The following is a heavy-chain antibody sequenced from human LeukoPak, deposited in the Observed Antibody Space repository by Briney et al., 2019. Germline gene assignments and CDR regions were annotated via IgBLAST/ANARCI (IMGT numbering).Heavy chain of an antibody. CDR2: IHYNGNT. J-gene: IGHJ5*02. Sequence: SETLSLTCTVSGGSIRSFDNYWVWIRQPPGKGLEWIGGIHYNGNTYYYPSLKSRVTISVDTSKNQFSLRLSSVTAADTAVYYCARGVWHYYESENYYLNWFDPWGQGTLVTVSS. CDR3: ARGVWHYYESENYYLNWFDP. CDR1: GGSIRSFDNY. D-gene: IGHD3-10*01. V-gene: IGHV4-39*07.